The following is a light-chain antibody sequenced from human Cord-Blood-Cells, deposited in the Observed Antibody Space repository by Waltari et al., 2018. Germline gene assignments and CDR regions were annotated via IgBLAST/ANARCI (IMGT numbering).Light chain of an antibody. CDR1: SSHLGNNY. CDR3: GTWDSSLSAGYV. Sequence: SVFTQPPSVSAAPGQTVPISCSGSSSHLGNNYVSRSQQHPGTAPKLLIYENNKRPSGIPDRFSGSKSGTSATLGITGRQTGDEADYYCGTWDSSLSAGYVFGTGTKVTVL. J-gene: IGLJ1*01. V-gene: IGLV1-51*02. CDR2: ENN.